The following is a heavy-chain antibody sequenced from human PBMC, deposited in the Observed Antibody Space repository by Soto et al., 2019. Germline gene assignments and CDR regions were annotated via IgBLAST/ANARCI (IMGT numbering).Heavy chain of an antibody. V-gene: IGHV4-39*01. CDR3: ATHRRYSSGWYYYGMDV. J-gene: IGHJ6*02. CDR1: GGSISTTTYY. CDR2: IYYTGRT. D-gene: IGHD6-25*01. Sequence: PSETLSLTCTVSGGSISTTTYYWGWVRQPPGKGLEWIGNIYYTGRTYHNPSLKSRVTISVDTSNNQFSLRLNSVTAADTAVYYCATHRRYSSGWYYYGMDVWGQGTTVTVS.